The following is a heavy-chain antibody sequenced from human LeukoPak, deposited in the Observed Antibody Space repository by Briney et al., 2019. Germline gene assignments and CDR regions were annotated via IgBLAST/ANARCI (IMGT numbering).Heavy chain of an antibody. J-gene: IGHJ4*02. D-gene: IGHD6-13*01. V-gene: IGHV4-4*07. CDR1: GGSISSYY. Sequence: SETLSLTCTVSGGSISSYYWSWIRQPAGKGLEWIGRIYTSGSTNYNPSLKSRVTMSVDTSKNQFSLKLSSVTAADTAVYYCAREVRQVAAAGMDLDYWGQGTLVTVSS. CDR2: IYTSGST. CDR3: AREVRQVAAAGMDLDY.